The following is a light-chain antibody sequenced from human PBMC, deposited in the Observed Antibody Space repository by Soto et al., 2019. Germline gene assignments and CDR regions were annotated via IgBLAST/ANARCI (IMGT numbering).Light chain of an antibody. CDR2: GAS. J-gene: IGKJ2*01. CDR3: QQYGSSPRT. V-gene: IGKV3-20*01. CDR1: QSVSSSY. Sequence: EIVVTQSPGTLSLSPGERATLSCRASQSVSSSYLGGYQQKPGQAPRLLVYGASSRGTGIPDRFSGSGSGTDFTLTISRLETEDFAVYYCQQYGSSPRTFSQGNKLEIK.